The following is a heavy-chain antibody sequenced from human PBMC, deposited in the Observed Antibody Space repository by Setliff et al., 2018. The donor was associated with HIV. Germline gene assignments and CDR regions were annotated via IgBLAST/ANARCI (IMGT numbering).Heavy chain of an antibody. Sequence: ASVKVSCKASGETCTSYAMHWVRQAPGQRLEWMGGINAGNGNTKYSQKFRGRGNITRDTSASTAYMELSSLRSEDTAVYYFSSVGYSSSLWSYYFDYWGQGTLVTVSS. CDR2: INAGNGNT. CDR1: GETCTSYA. CDR3: SSVGYSSSLWSYYFDY. J-gene: IGHJ4*02. V-gene: IGHV1-3*01. D-gene: IGHD6-13*01.